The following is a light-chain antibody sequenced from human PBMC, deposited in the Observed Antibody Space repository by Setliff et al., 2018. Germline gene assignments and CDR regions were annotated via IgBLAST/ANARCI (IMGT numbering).Light chain of an antibody. CDR2: AVN. J-gene: IGLJ1*01. V-gene: IGLV2-14*01. CDR1: SSDLGDNNF. Sequence: SVLTQPASVSGSPGQSITISCTGSSSDLGDNNFVSWYQQHPGKAPKLLFYAVNKRPSGVSNRFSASKSANTASLTISGLQAEDEADYYCNSYTTSNTYVVGTGTKVTVL. CDR3: NSYTTSNTYV.